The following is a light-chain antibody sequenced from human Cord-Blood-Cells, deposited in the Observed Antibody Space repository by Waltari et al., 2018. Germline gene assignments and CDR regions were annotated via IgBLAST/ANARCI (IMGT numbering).Light chain of an antibody. J-gene: IGLJ1*01. Sequence: QSALTQPAPVSGSPGQSTTIPCPGTSLEVGSYNPVSWYQQPPGKAPNLMIYEGSKRPSGVSNRFSGSKSGNTASLTISGLQAEDEADYYCCSYAGSSTYVFGTGTKVTVL. CDR3: CSYAGSSTYV. CDR1: SLEVGSYNP. V-gene: IGLV2-23*01. CDR2: EGS.